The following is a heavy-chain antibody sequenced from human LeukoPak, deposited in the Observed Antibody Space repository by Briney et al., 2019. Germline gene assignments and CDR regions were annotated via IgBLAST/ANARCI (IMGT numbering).Heavy chain of an antibody. J-gene: IGHJ4*02. Sequence: RSGRSLRLSCAASGFIFDDYAMHWVRQAPGKGLEWVSGISWNSGSIGYADSVKGRFTISRDNAKNPLYLQMNSLRAEDTALYYCAKDRDYSSSGASVDYWGQGTLVTVSS. CDR2: ISWNSGSI. CDR1: GFIFDDYA. D-gene: IGHD6-6*01. V-gene: IGHV3-9*01. CDR3: AKDRDYSSSGASVDY.